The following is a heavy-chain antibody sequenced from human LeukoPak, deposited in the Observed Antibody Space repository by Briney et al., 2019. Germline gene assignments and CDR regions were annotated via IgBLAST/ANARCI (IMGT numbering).Heavy chain of an antibody. V-gene: IGHV4-59*01. D-gene: IGHD4-11*01. CDR3: AAVTTRPYWYFGL. J-gene: IGHJ2*01. Sequence: SETLSLTCTVSGGSISSYYWSWIRQPPGKGLEWIGYIYYSGSTNYNPSLKSRVTISVDTSKNQFSLKLSSVTAADTAVYYCAAVTTRPYWYFGLWGRGTLVTVSS. CDR2: IYYSGST. CDR1: GGSISSYY.